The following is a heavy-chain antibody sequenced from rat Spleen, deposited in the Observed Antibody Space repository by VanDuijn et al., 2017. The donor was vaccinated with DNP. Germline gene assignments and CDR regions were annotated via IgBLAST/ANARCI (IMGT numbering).Heavy chain of an antibody. D-gene: IGHD1-12*02. Sequence: EVQLVESGGGLVQPGRSMKLSCAASGFTFSNYDMAWVRRAPTKGLEWVAYISYDGGYTYYPDSVKGRFTISRDNAKSSLYLQMNSLKSEDTATYYCARQKITMMASYAMDAWGQGTSVTVSS. V-gene: IGHV5-25*01. CDR3: ARQKITMMASYAMDA. J-gene: IGHJ4*01. CDR2: ISYDGGYT. CDR1: GFTFSNYD.